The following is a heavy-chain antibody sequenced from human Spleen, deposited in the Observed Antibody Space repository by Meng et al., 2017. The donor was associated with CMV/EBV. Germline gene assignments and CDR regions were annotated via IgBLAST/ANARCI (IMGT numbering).Heavy chain of an antibody. CDR1: GFTFSSYS. CDR2: ISSSSSYI. CDR3: ARPYRFSNHYYYYGMDV. J-gene: IGHJ6*02. D-gene: IGHD3-16*02. Sequence: GESLKISCAASGFTFSSYSMNWVRQAPGKGLEWVSSISSSSSYIYYADSVKGRFTISRDNAKNSLYLQMNSLRAEDTAVYYCARPYRFSNHYYYYGMDVWGQGTTVTVSS. V-gene: IGHV3-21*01.